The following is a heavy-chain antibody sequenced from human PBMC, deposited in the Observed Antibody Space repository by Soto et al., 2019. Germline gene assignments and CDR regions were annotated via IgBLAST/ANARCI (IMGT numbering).Heavy chain of an antibody. CDR2: INHSGST. D-gene: IGHD6-13*01. J-gene: IGHJ5*02. CDR3: ARGPGIAAADP. V-gene: IGHV4-34*01. CDR1: GGSFSGYY. Sequence: QVQLQQWGAGLLKPSETLSLTCAVYGGSFSGYYWSWIRQPPGKGLEWIGEINHSGSTNYNPSLKSLVTISVDTSKNQFSLKLSSVTAADTAVYYCARGPGIAAADPWGQGTLVTVSS.